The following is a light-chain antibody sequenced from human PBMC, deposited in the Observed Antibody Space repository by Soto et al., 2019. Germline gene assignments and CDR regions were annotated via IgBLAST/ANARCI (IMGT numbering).Light chain of an antibody. CDR1: QPISSW. CDR3: QLANSFPT. V-gene: IGKV1-12*01. CDR2: AAS. J-gene: IGKJ1*01. Sequence: DIQMTQSPSSVSASVGDRVTITCRASQPISSWLAWYQQKPGEAPKLLIFAASTLQSGVPSRFSGRGAGTHFTLTISSLQPEDSAIYYCQLANSFPTFGRGTREDLK.